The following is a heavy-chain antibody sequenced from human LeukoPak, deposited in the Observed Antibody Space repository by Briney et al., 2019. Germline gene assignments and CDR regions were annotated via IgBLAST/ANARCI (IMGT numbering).Heavy chain of an antibody. D-gene: IGHD3-10*01. CDR2: MNPNSGNT. CDR3: ARGARVRGVIWPYYYYYMDV. V-gene: IGHV1-8*03. CDR1: GYTFTSYD. J-gene: IGHJ6*03. Sequence: ASVKVSCKASGYTFTSYDINWVRQATGQGLEWMGWMNPNSGNTGYAQKFQGRVTITRNTSISTAYMELSSLRSEDTAVYYCARGARVRGVIWPYYYYYMDVWGKGTTVTISS.